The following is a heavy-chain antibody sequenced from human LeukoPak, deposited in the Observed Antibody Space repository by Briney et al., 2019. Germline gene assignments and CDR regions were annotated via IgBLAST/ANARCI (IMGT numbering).Heavy chain of an antibody. CDR2: ISVASNT. J-gene: IGHJ4*02. Sequence: PGGSLRLSCAASGLAFSSYAMSWVRQAPGKGLEWVSTISVASNTFYADSVKGRFTISRDNSKNTLYLQMNSLRAEDTAVYYCAKQTSDYWGQGTLVTVSS. CDR1: GLAFSSYA. CDR3: AKQTSDY. V-gene: IGHV3-23*01.